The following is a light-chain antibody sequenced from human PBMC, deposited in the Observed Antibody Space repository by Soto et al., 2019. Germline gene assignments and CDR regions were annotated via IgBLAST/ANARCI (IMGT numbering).Light chain of an antibody. Sequence: EIQMTHSPSPLSRSVVNRFTIPXXASQTISGWVAGDQQKPGKAPQFXLYKASTLKSVGPSRFSGRGSGTEFTLTSSSLQPVAFATYSCQHYPRDSEAFGQGTKVEIK. V-gene: IGKV1-5*03. CDR1: QTISGW. CDR3: QHYPRDSEA. CDR2: KAS. J-gene: IGKJ1*01.